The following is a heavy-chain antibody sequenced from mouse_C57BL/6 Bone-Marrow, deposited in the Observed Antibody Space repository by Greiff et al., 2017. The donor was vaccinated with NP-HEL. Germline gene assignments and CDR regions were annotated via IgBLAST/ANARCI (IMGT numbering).Heavy chain of an antibody. Sequence: QVQLKQSGAELARPGASVKLSCKASGYTFTSYGISWVKQRTGQGLEWIGEIYPRSGNTYYNEKFKGKATLTADKSSSTAYMELRSLTSEDSAVYFCARYYYGSSYDYFGYWGQGTTLTVSS. V-gene: IGHV1-81*01. CDR1: GYTFTSYG. CDR3: ARYYYGSSYDYFGY. J-gene: IGHJ2*01. D-gene: IGHD1-1*01. CDR2: IYPRSGNT.